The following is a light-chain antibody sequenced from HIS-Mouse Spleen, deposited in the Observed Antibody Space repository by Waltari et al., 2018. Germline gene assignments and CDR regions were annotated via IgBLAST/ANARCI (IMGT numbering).Light chain of an antibody. CDR3: QSYDSSLSGPHWV. J-gene: IGLJ3*02. V-gene: IGLV1-40*01. Sequence: QSVLTQPPSVSGAPGQRVTISCTGRSPNIRAGYDVHWSQQLPGTAPKLLIYGNSNRPSGVPDRFSGSKSGTSAFLAITGLQAEDEADYYCQSYDSSLSGPHWVFGGGTKLTVL. CDR2: GNS. CDR1: SPNIRAGYD.